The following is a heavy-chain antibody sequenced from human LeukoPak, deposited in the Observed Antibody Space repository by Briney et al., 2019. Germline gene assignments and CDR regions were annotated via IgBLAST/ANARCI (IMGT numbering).Heavy chain of an antibody. Sequence: ASVKVSCKASGYTFTGYYMHWVRQAPGQGLEWMGWINPNSGGTNYAQKFQGRVTMTRDTSISTAYMELSRLRSDDTAVYYCAPIPAASPEDCYFDYWGQGTLVTVSS. CDR2: INPNSGGT. D-gene: IGHD2-2*01. J-gene: IGHJ4*02. V-gene: IGHV1-2*02. CDR1: GYTFTGYY. CDR3: APIPAASPEDCYFDY.